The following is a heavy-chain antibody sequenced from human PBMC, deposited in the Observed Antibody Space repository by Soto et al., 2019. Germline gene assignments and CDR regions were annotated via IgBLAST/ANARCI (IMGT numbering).Heavy chain of an antibody. J-gene: IGHJ4*02. V-gene: IGHV4-31*07. Sequence: QVHLQESGPGLVKPSQTLSLACSVSGESITSLGYYWTWVRQPPGKGLEWIGFVSYTGSTLYNSALRCRVTTPRHTSQTRFFLEVKYVTVADTAIYFWTSGDYWGQGVLVTVSS. CDR3: TSGDY. CDR1: GESITSLGYY. D-gene: IGHD3-3*01. CDR2: VSYTGST.